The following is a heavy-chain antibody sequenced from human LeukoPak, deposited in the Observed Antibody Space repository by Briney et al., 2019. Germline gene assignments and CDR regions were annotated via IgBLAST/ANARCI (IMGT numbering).Heavy chain of an antibody. V-gene: IGHV3-7*01. D-gene: IGHD3-10*01. J-gene: IGHJ4*02. CDR2: IKHDGSEK. Sequence: GGSLRLSCAASGFTFSSTWMTWVRQVPGKGLEWVANIKHDGSEKYYVDSVKGRFTISRDNAKNSLYLQMSSLRAEDTAVYYCARYYNPDYWGQGTLVTVSS. CDR3: ARYYNPDY. CDR1: GFTFSSTW.